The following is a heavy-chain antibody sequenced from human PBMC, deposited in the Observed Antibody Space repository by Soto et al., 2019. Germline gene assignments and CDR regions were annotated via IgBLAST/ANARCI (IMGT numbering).Heavy chain of an antibody. CDR2: IYYSGST. Sequence: PSETLSLTCTVSGGSISSGGYYWSWIRQHPGKGLEWIGYIYYSGSTYYNPSLKSRVTISVDTSKNQFSLKLSSVTAADTAVYYCARGSDNWNYEWFDPWGQGTLVTVSS. CDR3: ARGSDNWNYEWFDP. CDR1: GGSISSGGYY. D-gene: IGHD1-7*01. V-gene: IGHV4-31*03. J-gene: IGHJ5*02.